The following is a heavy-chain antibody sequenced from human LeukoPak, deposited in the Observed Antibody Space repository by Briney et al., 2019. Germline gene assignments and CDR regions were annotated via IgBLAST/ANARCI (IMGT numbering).Heavy chain of an antibody. J-gene: IGHJ4*02. V-gene: IGHV4-59*01. CDR2: ISYSGST. CDR3: ARVTGYRIEDYFDY. D-gene: IGHD6-13*01. Sequence: PSETLSLTCTVSGASISRYYWSWIRQPPGKGLEWIGHISYSGSTNYNPSLNSRVTVSVDTSQSQFSLKLRSVTAADTAVYYCARVTGYRIEDYFDYWGQGTLVTVSS. CDR1: GASISRYY.